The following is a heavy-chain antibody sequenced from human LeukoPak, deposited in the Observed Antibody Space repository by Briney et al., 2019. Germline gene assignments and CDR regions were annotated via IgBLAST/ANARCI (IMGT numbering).Heavy chain of an antibody. V-gene: IGHV3-30*03. J-gene: IGHJ4*02. CDR2: KSNDGSRK. Sequence: GGSLRLSCAPSGLTFSRHGMHWVRQAPGKGLEWVAIKSNDGSRKYYAHSVEGRFTISRDNSKNTLYLQMDSLRAEDTAVYYCARDRAWNYFDYWGQGTLVTVSS. CDR3: ARDRAWNYFDY. D-gene: IGHD3-3*01. CDR1: GLTFSRHG.